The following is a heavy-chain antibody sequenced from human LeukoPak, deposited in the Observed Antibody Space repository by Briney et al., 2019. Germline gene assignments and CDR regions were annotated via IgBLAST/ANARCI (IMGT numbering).Heavy chain of an antibody. J-gene: IGHJ4*03. Sequence: GSSVKVSCKASGGTLSSYGISWVRQAPGQGLEWMGGIIFIFGITHYAQKFQGRVTITKDESTSTAYMELSSLRSDDTAVYYCANPPWGYCSSTTCYTGYSDSWGQGTLVTVSS. V-gene: IGHV1-69*05. CDR2: IIFIFGIT. CDR1: GGTLSSYG. D-gene: IGHD2-2*02. CDR3: ANPPWGYCSSTTCYTGYSDS.